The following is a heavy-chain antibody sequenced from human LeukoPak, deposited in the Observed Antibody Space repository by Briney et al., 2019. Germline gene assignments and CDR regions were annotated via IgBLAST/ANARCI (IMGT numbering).Heavy chain of an antibody. D-gene: IGHD6-13*01. V-gene: IGHV3-66*01. Sequence: PGGSLRLSCAASGFTVSSSYMSWVRQAPGKGPEWVPIISSAGTTYYADSVKGRFTISRDNSKNTVYLQVNSLRDEDTAVYYCARDLEAANTYYFDYWGQGTMVTVSS. J-gene: IGHJ4*02. CDR3: ARDLEAANTYYFDY. CDR1: GFTVSSSY. CDR2: ISSAGTT.